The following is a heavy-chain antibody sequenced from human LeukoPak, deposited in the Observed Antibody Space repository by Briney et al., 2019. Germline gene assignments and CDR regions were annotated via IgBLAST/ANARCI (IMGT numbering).Heavy chain of an antibody. CDR1: GFTVITND. Sequence: QPGGSLRLSCAASGFTVITNDMTWVRQAPGKGLEWVSVLYSDGNTKYADSVQGRFTISRDNSKNTLYLEMNSLSPDDTAVYYCARGVEPLAANTLAYWGQVTMVTVSS. CDR2: LYSDGNT. CDR3: ARGVEPLAANTLAY. V-gene: IGHV3-53*01. J-gene: IGHJ1*01. D-gene: IGHD1-14*01.